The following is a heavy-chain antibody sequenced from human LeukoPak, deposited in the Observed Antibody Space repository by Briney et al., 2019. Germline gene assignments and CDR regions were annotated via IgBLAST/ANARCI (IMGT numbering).Heavy chain of an antibody. V-gene: IGHV3-7*05. CDR3: AREDQPRGTFDY. CDR2: IKQDGSEK. CDR1: GSTFSNYW. J-gene: IGHJ4*02. Sequence: GSLRLSCAASGSTFSNYWMTWVRQAPGKGLEWVANIKQDGSEKYYVDSVKGRFTISRDNAKNSLYLQMNSLRAEDTALYYCAREDQPRGTFDYWGQGILVTVSS. D-gene: IGHD2-15*01.